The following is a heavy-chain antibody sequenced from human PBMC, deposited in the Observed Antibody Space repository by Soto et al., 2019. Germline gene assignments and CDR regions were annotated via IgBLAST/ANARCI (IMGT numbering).Heavy chain of an antibody. Sequence: QVQLVQSGAEVKKPGSSVKVSCKASGGTFSSYAISWVRQAPGQGLEWMGGIIPIFGTANYAQKFQGRVTITADESTSTAYMELSSLRSEDTAVYYCAREKGWGLIGQQLAEDYYYGMDVWGQGTTVTVSS. V-gene: IGHV1-69*12. J-gene: IGHJ6*02. CDR2: IIPIFGTA. D-gene: IGHD6-13*01. CDR1: GGTFSSYA. CDR3: AREKGWGLIGQQLAEDYYYGMDV.